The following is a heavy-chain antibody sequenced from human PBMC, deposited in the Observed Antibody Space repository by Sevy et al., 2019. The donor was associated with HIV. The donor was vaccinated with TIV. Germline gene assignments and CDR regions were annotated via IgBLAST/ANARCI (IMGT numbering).Heavy chain of an antibody. Sequence: GWSLRLSCAASGFTFSGSAMHWVRQASGKGLEWVGRIRSKANSYATAYAASVKGRFTISRDDSKNTAYLQMNSLKTEDTAVYYCTRHNPGSGSYSTWGQGTLVTVSS. V-gene: IGHV3-73*01. CDR1: GFTFSGSA. J-gene: IGHJ5*02. CDR2: IRSKANSYAT. D-gene: IGHD3-10*01. CDR3: TRHNPGSGSYST.